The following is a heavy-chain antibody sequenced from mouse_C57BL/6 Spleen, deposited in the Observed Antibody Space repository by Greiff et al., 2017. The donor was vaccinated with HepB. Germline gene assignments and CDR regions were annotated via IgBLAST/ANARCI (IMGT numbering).Heavy chain of an antibody. D-gene: IGHD1-1*01. J-gene: IGHJ2*01. CDR1: GYTFTNYW. CDR3: ALYYYGSSSFDY. CDR2: IYPGGGYT. V-gene: IGHV1-63*01. Sequence: VQLQQSGAELVRPGTSVKMSCKASGYTFTNYWIGWAKQRPGHGLEWIGDIYPGGGYTNYNEKFKGKATLTADKSSSTAYMQFSSLTSEDAAIYYCALYYYGSSSFDYWGQGTTLTVSS.